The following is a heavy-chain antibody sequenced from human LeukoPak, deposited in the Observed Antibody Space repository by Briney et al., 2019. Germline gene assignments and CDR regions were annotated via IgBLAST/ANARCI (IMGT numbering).Heavy chain of an antibody. Sequence: GESLRISCKGSGYSSTSYWIGWVRQMPGKGLEWMGIIYLGDSDTRYSPSFQGQVTISADKSITTAHLQWRSLTASDTAMYYCARGGIPGGNYYREHFDYWGQGTLVTVSS. CDR1: GYSSTSYW. CDR2: IYLGDSDT. V-gene: IGHV5-51*01. CDR3: ARGGIPGGNYYREHFDY. D-gene: IGHD1-26*01. J-gene: IGHJ4*02.